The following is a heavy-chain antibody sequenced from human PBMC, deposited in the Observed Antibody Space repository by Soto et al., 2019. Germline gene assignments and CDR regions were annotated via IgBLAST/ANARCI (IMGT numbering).Heavy chain of an antibody. J-gene: IGHJ4*02. CDR3: AKEGGGATISFDY. V-gene: IGHV3-23*01. D-gene: IGHD1-26*01. CDR2: ISGSGGST. CDR1: GFTFSSYA. Sequence: LRLSCAASGFTFSSYAMSWVRQAPGKGLEWVSAISGSGGSTYYADSVKGRFTISRDNSKNTLYLQMSSLRAEDTAVYYCAKEGGGATISFDYWGQGTLVTVSS.